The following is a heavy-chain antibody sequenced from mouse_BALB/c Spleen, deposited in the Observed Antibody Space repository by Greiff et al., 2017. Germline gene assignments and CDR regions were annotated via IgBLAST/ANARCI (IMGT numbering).Heavy chain of an antibody. V-gene: IGHV1-14*01. CDR2: INPYNDGT. D-gene: IGHD2-3*01. CDR1: GYTFTSYV. Sequence: EVQLQQSGPELVKPGASVKMSCKASGYTFTSYVMHWVKQKPGQGLEWIGYINPYNDGTKYNEKFKGKATLTSDKSSSTAYMELSSLTSEDSAVYFCARSDDGYPYYYAMDYWGQGTSVTVSS. J-gene: IGHJ4*01. CDR3: ARSDDGYPYYYAMDY.